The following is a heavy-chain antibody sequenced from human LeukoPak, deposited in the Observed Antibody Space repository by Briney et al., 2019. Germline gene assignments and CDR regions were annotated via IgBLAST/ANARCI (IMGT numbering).Heavy chain of an antibody. D-gene: IGHD2-2*01. Sequence: GGSLRLSCATSGFTYSSCVMAWVRQAPGNGLEWVSSISGSGGSTYYADSVKGRFTISRDNSMNTLYLQMNSLTAEDTAVYYCAKRHCSSTHCYAFDYWGQGTLVTVSS. CDR3: AKRHCSSTHCYAFDY. J-gene: IGHJ4*02. CDR2: ISGSGGST. V-gene: IGHV3-23*01. CDR1: GFTYSSCV.